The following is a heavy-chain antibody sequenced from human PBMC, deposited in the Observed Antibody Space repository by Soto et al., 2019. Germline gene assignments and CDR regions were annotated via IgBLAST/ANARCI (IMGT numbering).Heavy chain of an antibody. V-gene: IGHV1-69*02. D-gene: IGHD3-3*01. CDR3: ASYFWSGLQQADDAFDI. J-gene: IGHJ3*02. CDR2: IIPILGIA. CDR1: GGTFSSYT. Sequence: SVKVSCKASGGTFSSYTISWVRQAPGQGLEWMGRIIPILGIANYAQRFQGRVTITADKSTSTAYMELSSLRSEDTAVYYCASYFWSGLQQADDAFDIWGQGTMVTVSS.